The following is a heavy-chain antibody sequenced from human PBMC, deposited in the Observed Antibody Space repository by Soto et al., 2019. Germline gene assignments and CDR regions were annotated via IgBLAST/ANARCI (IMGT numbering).Heavy chain of an antibody. CDR1: GYTFTGYY. CDR2: INPNSGGT. V-gene: IGHV1-2*02. D-gene: IGHD3-10*01. CDR3: ARPTGGSTDIGDWLGP. J-gene: IGHJ5*02. Sequence: SVKVSCNASGYTFTGYYMHWVRQAPGQGLEWMGWINPNSGGTNYAQKFQGRVTMTRDTSISTAYMELSRLRSDDTAVYYCARPTGGSTDIGDWLGPCGQETMVAAYS.